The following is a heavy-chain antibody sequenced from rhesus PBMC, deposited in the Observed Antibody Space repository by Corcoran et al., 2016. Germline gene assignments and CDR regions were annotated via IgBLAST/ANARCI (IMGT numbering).Heavy chain of an antibody. V-gene: IGHV4S10*01. D-gene: IGHD5-12*01. CDR1: GGSISDSYR. Sequence: QVQLQESGPGVVKPSETLSLTCAVSGGSISDSYRWSWIRQPPGKGLERIGYIYGSSTSTNYNPSLKSRVTISKYTSKNQFSLKLSSVTAADTAVYYCAKPRGYSYSFAFDFWGQGLRVTVSS. CDR3: AKPRGYSYSFAFDF. CDR2: IYGSSTST. J-gene: IGHJ3*01.